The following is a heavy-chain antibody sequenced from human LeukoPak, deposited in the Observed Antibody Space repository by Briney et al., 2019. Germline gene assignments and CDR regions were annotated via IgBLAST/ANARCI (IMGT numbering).Heavy chain of an antibody. CDR3: AREKGLLPFDY. CDR1: GFTFSSYA. J-gene: IGHJ4*02. CDR2: IWYDGSNK. V-gene: IGHV3-33*08. Sequence: GGSLRLSCAASGFTFSSYAMHWVRQAPGKGLEWVAVIWYDGSNKYYADSVKGRFTISRDNSKNTLYLQMNSLRAEDTAVYYCAREKGLLPFDYWGQGTLVTVSS.